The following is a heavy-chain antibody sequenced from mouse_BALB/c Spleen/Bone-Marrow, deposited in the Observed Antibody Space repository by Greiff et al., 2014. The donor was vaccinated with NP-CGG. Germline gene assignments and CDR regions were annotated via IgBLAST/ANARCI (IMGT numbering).Heavy chain of an antibody. CDR3: ARSAYYGSSYGAMDY. CDR2: IYPGDGDT. J-gene: IGHJ4*01. Sequence: QVQLQQSGPELVKPGASVKISCTGSGYAFSSSWMNWVKQRPGQGLEWIGRIYPGDGDTNSNGRFKGKATLTADRSSNTAYMQLSSLTSVDSAVYFCARSAYYGSSYGAMDYRGQGTSVTVSS. V-gene: IGHV1-82*01. D-gene: IGHD1-1*01. CDR1: GYAFSSSW.